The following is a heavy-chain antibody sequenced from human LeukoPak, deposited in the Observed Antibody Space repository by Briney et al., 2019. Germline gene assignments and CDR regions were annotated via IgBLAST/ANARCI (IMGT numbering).Heavy chain of an antibody. CDR1: GYTFTDYY. CDR3: ATSLSSSGWFDY. Sequence: ASVKVSCKVSGYTFTDYYMHWVQQAPGKGLEWMGLVDPEDGETIYAEKFQGRVTITTDTSTDTAYMELSSLRSEDTAVYYCATSLSSSGWFDYWGQGTLVTVSS. D-gene: IGHD6-19*01. V-gene: IGHV1-69-2*01. CDR2: VDPEDGET. J-gene: IGHJ4*02.